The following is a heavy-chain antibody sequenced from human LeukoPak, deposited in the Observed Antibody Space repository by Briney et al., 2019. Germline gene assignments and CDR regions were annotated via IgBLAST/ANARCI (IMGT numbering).Heavy chain of an antibody. CDR2: IIPIFGTA. Sequence: ASVKVSCKASGHTFTAYYMHWVRQAPGQGLEWMGGIIPIFGTANYAQKFQGRVTITADESTSTAYMELSSLRSGDTAVYYCARDRGYSYAKKSSEYYYMDVWGKGTTVTISS. CDR3: ARDRGYSYAKKSSEYYYMDV. V-gene: IGHV1-69*13. D-gene: IGHD5-18*01. J-gene: IGHJ6*03. CDR1: GHTFTAYY.